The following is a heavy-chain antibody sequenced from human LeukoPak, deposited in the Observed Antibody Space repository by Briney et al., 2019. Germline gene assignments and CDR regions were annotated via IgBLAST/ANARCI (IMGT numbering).Heavy chain of an antibody. D-gene: IGHD2-2*01. J-gene: IGHJ4*02. CDR2: IYYSGST. CDR3: ARASIIVVVPAARGPFDY. V-gene: IGHV4-39*01. CDR1: GGSISSGSYY. Sequence: SETLSLTCTVSGGSISSGSYYWGWIRQPPGKGLEWIGSIYYSGSTYYNPSLKSRVTISVDTSKNQFSLKLSSVTAADTAVYYCARASIIVVVPAARGPFDYWGQGTLVTVSS.